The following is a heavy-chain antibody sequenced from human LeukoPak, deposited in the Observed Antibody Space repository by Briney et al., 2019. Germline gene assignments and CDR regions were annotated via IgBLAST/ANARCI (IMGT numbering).Heavy chain of an antibody. CDR3: AKDRGYCSGGSCYYFDY. CDR1: GFTSSSYG. V-gene: IGHV3-30*18. D-gene: IGHD2-15*01. CDR2: ISFDGSNE. J-gene: IGHJ4*02. Sequence: GGSLRLSCAASGFTSSSYGMHWVRQAPGKGLEWVAVISFDGSNEYYADSVKGRFTISRDNSKNTLCLQMNSLRAEDTAVYYCAKDRGYCSGGSCYYFDYWGQGTLVTVSS.